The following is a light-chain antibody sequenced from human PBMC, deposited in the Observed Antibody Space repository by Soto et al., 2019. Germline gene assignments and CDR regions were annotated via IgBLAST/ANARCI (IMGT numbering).Light chain of an antibody. CDR1: QTISSW. V-gene: IGKV1-39*01. Sequence: DIQMTQSPSTLSGSVGDRVTITCRASQTISSWLAWYQQKPGKAPKLLIYSASYLQSGVPSNFSGSGSGTDFTLSIVTLQPEDFGTYFCQQSYRLPLTFGGGTKVEI. J-gene: IGKJ4*01. CDR2: SAS. CDR3: QQSYRLPLT.